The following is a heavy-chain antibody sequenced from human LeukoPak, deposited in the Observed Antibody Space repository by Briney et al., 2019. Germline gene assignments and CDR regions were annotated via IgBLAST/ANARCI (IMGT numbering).Heavy chain of an antibody. J-gene: IGHJ3*02. CDR2: IYYSGST. CDR1: GGSISSYY. V-gene: IGHV4-59*01. CDR3: ASLWSGYPRPFDI. D-gene: IGHD3-3*01. Sequence: SETLSLPCTVSGGSISSYYWSWIRQPPGKGLEWIGYIYYSGSTNYNPSLKSRVTISVDTSKNQFSLKLSSVTAADTAVYYCASLWSGYPRPFDIWGQGTMVTVSS.